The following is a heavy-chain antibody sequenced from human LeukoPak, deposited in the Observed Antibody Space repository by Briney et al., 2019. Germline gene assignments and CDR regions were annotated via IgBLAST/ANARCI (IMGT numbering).Heavy chain of an antibody. CDR2: VYYSGST. CDR3: ARHNDDLGYFQH. J-gene: IGHJ1*01. D-gene: IGHD1-1*01. V-gene: IGHV4-59*08. CDR1: GGSISSYF. Sequence: SETLSLTCTVSGGSISSYFWSWIRQPPGKGLEWIGYVYYSGSTNYNPSLKSRVTISVDTSKKQFSLKLSSVTAADTAVYYCARHNDDLGYFQHWGQDTLVTVSS.